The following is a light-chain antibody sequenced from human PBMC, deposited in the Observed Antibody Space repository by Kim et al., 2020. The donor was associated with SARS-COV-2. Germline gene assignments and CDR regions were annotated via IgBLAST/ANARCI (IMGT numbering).Light chain of an antibody. Sequence: WSPGKRATLSCRASQGVGNYSAWCQQKPGQTPRLLIYDASTRATARPDRVTGSGSGTEFSLTTSSLEPEDCAVYFCEQRNNWPQTFGQGTKMDIK. CDR3: EQRNNWPQT. J-gene: IGKJ1*01. V-gene: IGKV3-11*01. CDR1: QGVGNY. CDR2: DAS.